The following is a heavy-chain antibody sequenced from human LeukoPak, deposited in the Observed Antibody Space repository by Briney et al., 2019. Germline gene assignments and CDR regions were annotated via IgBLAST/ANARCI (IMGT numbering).Heavy chain of an antibody. J-gene: IGHJ4*02. CDR3: AKDGIGSGFDY. CDR2: ISYDGSNK. D-gene: IGHD1-14*01. CDR1: GSTFSSYG. Sequence: GRSLRLSCAASGSTFSSYGMHWVRQAPGKGLEWVAVISYDGSNKYYADSVKGRFTISRDNSKNTLYLQMNSLRAEDTAVYYCAKDGIGSGFDYWGQGTLVTVSS. V-gene: IGHV3-30*18.